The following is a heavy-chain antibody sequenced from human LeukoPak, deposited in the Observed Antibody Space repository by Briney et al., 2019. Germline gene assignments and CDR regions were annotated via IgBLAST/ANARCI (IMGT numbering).Heavy chain of an antibody. CDR2: IYYSGST. CDR1: GGSISSYY. J-gene: IGHJ5*02. CDR3: ARDQASNWFDP. Sequence: SETLSLTCTVSGGSISSYYWSWIRQPPGKGLEWIGYIYYSGSTNYNPSLKSRVTISVDTSKNQFSLKLSSVTAADTAVYYCARDQASNWFDPWGQETLVTVSS. V-gene: IGHV4-59*01.